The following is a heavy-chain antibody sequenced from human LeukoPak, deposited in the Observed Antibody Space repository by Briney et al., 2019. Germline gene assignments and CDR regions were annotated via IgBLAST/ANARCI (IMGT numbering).Heavy chain of an antibody. CDR3: ARITQTYYYGSGSYYKEETFDY. D-gene: IGHD3-10*01. V-gene: IGHV2-70*11. Sequence: SGPTLVNPTQTLTLTCTFSGFSLSTRGMCVSWIRQPPGKALEWLARIDWDDDKYYSTSLKARLTISKDTSQNQVVLTMTNMDPVDTATYYCARITQTYYYGSGSYYKEETFDYWGQGTLVTVSS. J-gene: IGHJ4*02. CDR1: GFSLSTRGMC. CDR2: IDWDDDK.